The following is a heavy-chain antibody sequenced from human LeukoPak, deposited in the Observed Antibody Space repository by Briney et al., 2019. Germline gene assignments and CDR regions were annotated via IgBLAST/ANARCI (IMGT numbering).Heavy chain of an antibody. CDR2: INAGNGNT. V-gene: IGHV1-3*01. Sequence: ASVKVSCKASGYTFTSYAMHWVRQAPGQGLEWMGWINAGNGNTKYSQKFQGRVTITRDTSASTGYMELSSLRSEDTAVYYCASGSGYDPVDYWGQGTLVTVSS. CDR1: GYTFTSYA. J-gene: IGHJ4*02. CDR3: ASGSGYDPVDY. D-gene: IGHD5-12*01.